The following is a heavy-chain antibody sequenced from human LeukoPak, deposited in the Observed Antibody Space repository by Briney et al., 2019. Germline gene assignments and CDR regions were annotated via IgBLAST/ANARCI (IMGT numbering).Heavy chain of an antibody. CDR3: AKGAYGSESYWVDY. V-gene: IGHV3-30*02. CDR1: GFTFSSYS. Sequence: GGSLRLSCAASGFTFSSYSMNWVRRAPGKGLEWVAFIRYDETNKYYADSVKGRFTLSRDNSKNTLDLQMNSLRAEDTAVYYCAKGAYGSESYWVDYWGQGTLVTVSS. CDR2: IRYDETNK. D-gene: IGHD3-10*01. J-gene: IGHJ4*02.